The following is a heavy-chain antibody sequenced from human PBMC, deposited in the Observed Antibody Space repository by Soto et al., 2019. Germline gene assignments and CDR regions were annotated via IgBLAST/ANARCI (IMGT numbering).Heavy chain of an antibody. J-gene: IGHJ4*02. D-gene: IGHD1-26*01. V-gene: IGHV4-59*01. CDR2: IYYSGST. Sequence: SETLSLTCTVSGGSISSYYWSWIRQPPGKGLEWIGYIYYSGSTNYNPSLKSRVTISVDTSKNQFSLKLSSVTAADTAVYYCARDTNAGAEDYFDYWGQGTPVTVSS. CDR3: ARDTNAGAEDYFDY. CDR1: GGSISSYY.